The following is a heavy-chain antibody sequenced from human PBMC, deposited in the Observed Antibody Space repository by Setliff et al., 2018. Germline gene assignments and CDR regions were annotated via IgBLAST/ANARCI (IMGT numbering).Heavy chain of an antibody. CDR1: GYTFTSYG. Sequence: ASVKVSCKASGYTFTSYGISWVRQAPGQGLEWMGWISAYNGNTHYAQKLQGRVTMTTDTSTSTAYMELRSLRSDDTAVYYCARNPSLYCSSTSCSPHWFDPWGQGTLVTVSS. J-gene: IGHJ5*02. V-gene: IGHV1-18*01. CDR2: ISAYNGNT. D-gene: IGHD2-2*01. CDR3: ARNPSLYCSSTSCSPHWFDP.